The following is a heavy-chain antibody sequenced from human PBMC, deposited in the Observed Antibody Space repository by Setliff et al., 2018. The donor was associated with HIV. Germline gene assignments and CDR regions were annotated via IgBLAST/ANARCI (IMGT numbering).Heavy chain of an antibody. D-gene: IGHD3-22*01. CDR1: GYTFTDYY. J-gene: IGHJ3*02. V-gene: IGHV1-2*05. CDR3: ARQTRTYYYDSSGYSTAFDI. Sequence: AASVKVSCKASGYTFTDYYIHWVRQAPGQGLEWMGRINPNSGGTNYAQKFQGRVTMTSETSISTAYLELRSLRSDDTVMYSCARQTRTYYYDSSGYSTAFDIWGQGTMVTVSS. CDR2: INPNSGGT.